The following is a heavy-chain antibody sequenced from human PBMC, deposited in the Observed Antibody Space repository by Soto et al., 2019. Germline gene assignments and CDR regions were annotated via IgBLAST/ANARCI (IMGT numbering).Heavy chain of an antibody. V-gene: IGHV4-30-2*01. CDR3: ARGGAAAGVDY. D-gene: IGHD6-13*01. Sequence: SETLSLTCAVSGASISSGGYSWSWIRQPPGRGPEWIGYIYYSGSTNYNPSLKSRVTMSVDRSKNQFSLKLNSVTAADTAVYYCARGGAAAGVDYWGQGTLVTVSS. CDR1: GASISSGGYS. J-gene: IGHJ4*02. CDR2: IYYSGST.